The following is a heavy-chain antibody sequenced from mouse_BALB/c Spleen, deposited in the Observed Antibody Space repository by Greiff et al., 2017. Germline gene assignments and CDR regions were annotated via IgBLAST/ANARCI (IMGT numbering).Heavy chain of an antibody. Sequence: VKLQESGPSLVQPSQSLSITCTVSGFSLTSYGVHWVRQSPGKGLEWLGVIWRGGSTDYNAAFMSRLSITKDNSKSQVFFKMNSLQADDTAIYYCAKGNPWAMDYWGQGTSVTVSS. CDR2: IWRGGST. V-gene: IGHV2-5-1*01. CDR3: AKGNPWAMDY. D-gene: IGHD2-1*01. J-gene: IGHJ4*01. CDR1: GFSLTSYG.